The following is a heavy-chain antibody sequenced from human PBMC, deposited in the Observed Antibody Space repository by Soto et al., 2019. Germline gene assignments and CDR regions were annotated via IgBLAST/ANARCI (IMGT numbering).Heavy chain of an antibody. CDR3: ARSMKGGKNFEH. V-gene: IGHV3-11*05. Sequence: QVQLVESGGGLVKPGGSPRLSCAASGFIFSDHYMSWIRQAPGKGLEWLAYISGSTISTDYADSVKGRFTISRDNAKNSVYLQMNSLRVDDTAVYYCARSMKGGKNFEHWGQGTLVTVSS. CDR1: GFIFSDHY. J-gene: IGHJ4*02. CDR2: ISGSTIST. D-gene: IGHD1-26*01.